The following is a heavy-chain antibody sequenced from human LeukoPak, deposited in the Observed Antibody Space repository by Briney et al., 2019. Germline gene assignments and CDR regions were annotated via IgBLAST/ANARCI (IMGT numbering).Heavy chain of an antibody. D-gene: IGHD6-13*01. J-gene: IGHJ3*02. V-gene: IGHV3-23*01. CDR2: GSGSGVPI. Sequence: GGSLRLSRAPSVFSLSSHVMHWVRPAPGKGVEWVSGGSGSGVPIYQADAVKGRFTISRDNSKNTVFLQRNSLRGEDTAIYYCAKVRSSWSTSDFDIWGQGTMFTVSS. CDR1: VFSLSSHV. CDR3: AKVRSSWSTSDFDI.